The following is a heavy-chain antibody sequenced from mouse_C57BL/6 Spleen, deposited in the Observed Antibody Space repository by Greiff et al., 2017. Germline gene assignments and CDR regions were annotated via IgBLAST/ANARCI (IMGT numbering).Heavy chain of an antibody. V-gene: IGHV1-80*01. CDR2: IYPGDGDT. D-gene: IGHD2-2*01. J-gene: IGHJ2*01. CDR3: AREGYDAGNFDY. CDR1: GYAFSSYW. Sequence: QVQLKQSGAELVKPGASVKISCKASGYAFSSYWMNWVKQRPGKGLEWIGQIYPGDGDTNYNGKFKGKATLTADKSSSTAYMQLSSLTSEDSAVYFCAREGYDAGNFDYWGQGTTLTVSS.